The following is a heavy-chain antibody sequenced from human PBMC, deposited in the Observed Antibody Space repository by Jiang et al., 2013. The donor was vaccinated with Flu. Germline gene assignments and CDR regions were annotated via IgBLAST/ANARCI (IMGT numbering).Heavy chain of an antibody. CDR3: TKHVTVVDAFDM. V-gene: IGHV3-11*01. Sequence: QLVESGGGLVKPGGSLRLSCAASGVTLRNYYMSWIRQAPGKGLEWISYISSSGNTIYYADSVKGRFTVSRDTAKTSLYLQMNSLRAEDTAVYYCTKHVTVVDAFDMWGRGTLVTVSS. CDR2: ISSSGNTI. CDR1: GVTLRNYY. J-gene: IGHJ3*02.